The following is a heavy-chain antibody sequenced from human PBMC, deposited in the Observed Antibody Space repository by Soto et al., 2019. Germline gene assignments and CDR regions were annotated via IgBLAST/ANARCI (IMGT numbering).Heavy chain of an antibody. Sequence: GGSLRLSCAASGFTFSSYWMSWVRQAPGKGLEWVANIKQDGSEKYYVDSVMGRFTISRDNAKNSLYLQMNSLRAEDTAVYYCARAGYGGSYYFDYWGQGTLVTVSS. CDR3: ARAGYGGSYYFDY. CDR2: IKQDGSEK. V-gene: IGHV3-7*03. D-gene: IGHD1-26*01. J-gene: IGHJ4*02. CDR1: GFTFSSYW.